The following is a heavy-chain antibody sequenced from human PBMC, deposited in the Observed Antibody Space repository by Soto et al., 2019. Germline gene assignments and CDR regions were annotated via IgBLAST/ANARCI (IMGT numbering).Heavy chain of an antibody. CDR2: INAGNGNT. V-gene: IGHV1-3*01. J-gene: IGHJ3*02. Sequence: ASVKVSCKASGYTFTSYAMHWVRQAPGQRLEWMGWINAGNGNTKYSQKFQGRVTITRDTSASTAYMELSSLRSEDTAVYYCARSSGWYEADAFDMWGQGTMVTVSS. CDR3: ARSSGWYEADAFDM. D-gene: IGHD6-19*01. CDR1: GYTFTSYA.